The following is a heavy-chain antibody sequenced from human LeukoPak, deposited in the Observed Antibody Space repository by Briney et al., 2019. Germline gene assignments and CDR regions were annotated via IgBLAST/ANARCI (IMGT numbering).Heavy chain of an antibody. CDR3: ARDYYDNGGDLKY. J-gene: IGHJ4*02. D-gene: IGHD3-16*01. CDR2: ISAYNGNR. Sequence: ASVKVSCKTSGYTFINFGTSWVRQAPGQGLEWMGWISAYNGNRDSVQKFQGRVTLTTDTSTSTAYMELRSLTSDDTAVYYCARDYYDNGGDLKYWGQGTLVTVSS. V-gene: IGHV1-18*01. CDR1: GYTFINFG.